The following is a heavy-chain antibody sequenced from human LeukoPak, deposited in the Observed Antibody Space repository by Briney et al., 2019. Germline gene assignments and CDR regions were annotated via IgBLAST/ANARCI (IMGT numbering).Heavy chain of an antibody. CDR2: IYYSGST. J-gene: IGHJ4*02. CDR3: ARENNYFDY. CDR1: GDSISSYY. V-gene: IGHV4-59*01. Sequence: SETLSLTCTVSGDSISSYYWTWIRQPPGKRLEWIGYIYYSGSTNYNPSLKSRVTISVDTSKNQFSLKLNSVTAADTAVYYCARENNYFDYWGQGTLVTVSS.